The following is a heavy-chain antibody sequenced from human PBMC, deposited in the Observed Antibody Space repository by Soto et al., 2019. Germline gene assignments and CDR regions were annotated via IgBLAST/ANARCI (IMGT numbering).Heavy chain of an antibody. CDR1: GGSISSYY. Sequence: QVQLQESGPGLVKPSETLSLTCTVSGGSISSYYWSWIRQPPGKGLDWIGYIYYSGSTNYNPALKSRVTISVDTSKNQFSLKLSSVTAADTAVYYCARQQWLVLNAFDIWGQGTMVTVSS. D-gene: IGHD6-19*01. CDR3: ARQQWLVLNAFDI. J-gene: IGHJ3*02. V-gene: IGHV4-59*01. CDR2: IYYSGST.